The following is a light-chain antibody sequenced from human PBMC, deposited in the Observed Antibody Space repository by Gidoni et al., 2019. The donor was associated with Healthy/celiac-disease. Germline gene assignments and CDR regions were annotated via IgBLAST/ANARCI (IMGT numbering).Light chain of an antibody. CDR1: QDINNY. V-gene: IGKV1-33*01. J-gene: IGKJ3*01. Sequence: DLHLTPSPSSLSASVGDRVTITCQASQDINNYLDWYQQKPGKAPKLLIYDASNRETGVPSRFSGSGSGTDFTFTISSLQPEDIATYYCQQYDNRPFTFGPGTKVEIK. CDR3: QQYDNRPFT. CDR2: DAS.